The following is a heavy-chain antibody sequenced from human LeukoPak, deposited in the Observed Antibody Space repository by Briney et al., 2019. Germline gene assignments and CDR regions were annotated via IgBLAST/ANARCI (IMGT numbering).Heavy chain of an antibody. CDR3: ARSLPCSSTSCFNWFDP. V-gene: IGHV5-51*04. CDR1: GYSFTSYW. J-gene: IGHJ5*02. D-gene: IGHD2-2*01. CDR2: IYPGDSDT. Sequence: GESLKISCKGSGYSFTSYWIGWVRQMPGKGLEWMGIIYPGDSDTRYSPSFQGQVTISADKPISTAYLQWSSLKASDTAMYYCARSLPCSSTSCFNWFDPWGQGTLVTVSS.